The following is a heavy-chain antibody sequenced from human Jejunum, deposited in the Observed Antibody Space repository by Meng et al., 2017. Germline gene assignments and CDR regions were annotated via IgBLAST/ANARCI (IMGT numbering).Heavy chain of an antibody. CDR3: ARASYSYDSWFDP. V-gene: IGHV4-39*01. CDR1: GGSISSRSYY. J-gene: IGHJ5*02. CDR2: IYYNGKS. D-gene: IGHD5-18*01. Sequence: QLQLQESGPGLGKPSETLSLSCTVSGGSISSRSYYWVWIRQSPGKGLEWIGQIYYNGKSYYNPSLKSRVTMSADTSRSQFSLNLNTETAADTAVYYCARASYSYDSWFDPWGQGTLVTVSS.